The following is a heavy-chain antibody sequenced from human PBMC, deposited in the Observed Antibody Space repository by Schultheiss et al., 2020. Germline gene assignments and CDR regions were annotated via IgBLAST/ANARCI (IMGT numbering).Heavy chain of an antibody. Sequence: SETLSLTLTVSGGSISSHYWSWIRQPPGKGLEWIGEINHSGSTNYNPSLKSRVTISVDTSKNQFSLKLSSVTAADTAVYYCAREIQLSGGDWFDPWGQGTLVTVSS. CDR2: INHSGST. V-gene: IGHV4-34*01. J-gene: IGHJ5*02. CDR3: AREIQLSGGDWFDP. CDR1: GGSISSHY. D-gene: IGHD5-18*01.